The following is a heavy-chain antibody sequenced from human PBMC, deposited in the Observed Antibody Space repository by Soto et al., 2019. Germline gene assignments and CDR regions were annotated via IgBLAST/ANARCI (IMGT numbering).Heavy chain of an antibody. D-gene: IGHD3-9*01. CDR2: INHSGST. J-gene: IGHJ6*02. Sequence: SETLSLTCAVYGVSFSGYYWIWIRQPPGKGLEWIGEINHSGSTNYNPSLKSRVTISVDTSKNQFSLKLSSVTAADTAVYYCARGPRDILTGYYVYYYYYGMDVWGQGTTVTVSS. CDR1: GVSFSGYY. V-gene: IGHV4-34*01. CDR3: ARGPRDILTGYYVYYYYYGMDV.